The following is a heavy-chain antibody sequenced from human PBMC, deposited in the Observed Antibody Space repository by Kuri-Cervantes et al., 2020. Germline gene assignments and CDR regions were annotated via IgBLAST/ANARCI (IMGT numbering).Heavy chain of an antibody. CDR2: ISSSSSYI. CDR3: AKVAAAGNYYYYYMDV. CDR1: GFTFSSYS. D-gene: IGHD6-13*01. J-gene: IGHJ6*03. V-gene: IGHV3-21*04. Sequence: GESLKISCAASGFTFSSYSMNWVRQAPGKGLGWVSSISSSSSYINYAHSVKGRFTISRDNAKNSLYLQMNSLRAEDTAVYYCAKVAAAGNYYYYYMDVWGKGTTVTVSS.